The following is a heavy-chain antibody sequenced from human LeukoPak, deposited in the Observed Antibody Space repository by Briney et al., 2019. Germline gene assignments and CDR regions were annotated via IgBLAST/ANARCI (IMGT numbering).Heavy chain of an antibody. J-gene: IGHJ4*02. CDR3: ARGRGSYSLDY. V-gene: IGHV3-30-3*01. CDR2: ISYDGSNK. CDR1: GFTFSSYA. Sequence: GRSLRLSCAASGFTFSSYAMHWVRQAPGKGLEWVAVISYDGSNKYYADSVKGRFTISRDNSKNTLYLQMNSLRAEDTAVYYCARGRGSYSLDYWGQGTLVTVSS. D-gene: IGHD1-26*01.